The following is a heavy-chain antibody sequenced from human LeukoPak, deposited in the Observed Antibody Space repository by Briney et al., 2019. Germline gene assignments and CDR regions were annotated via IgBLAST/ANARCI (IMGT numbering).Heavy chain of an antibody. Sequence: GGCLRLSCAAPVVTFTSPGMNWVRQAPGKGLEWGSAISGSGGRTYYTDSVKGRFTISRDNSKNTLFLQMNSLRADDTAVYYCAKDANSSNWYNWFDPWGQGTLVTVSS. J-gene: IGHJ5*02. CDR2: ISGSGGRT. D-gene: IGHD6-13*01. CDR3: AKDANSSNWYNWFDP. V-gene: IGHV3-23*01. CDR1: VVTFTSPG.